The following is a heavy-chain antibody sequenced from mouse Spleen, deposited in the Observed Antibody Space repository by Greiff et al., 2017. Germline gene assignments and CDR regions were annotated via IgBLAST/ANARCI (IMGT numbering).Heavy chain of an antibody. CDR1: GYTFTSYW. CDR3: ARAYGNSYWDY. D-gene: IGHD2-1*01. CDR2: IDPSDSYT. J-gene: IGHJ4*01. Sequence: QVQLQQPGAELVMPGASVKLSCKASGYTFTSYWMHWVKQRPGQGLEWIGEIDPSDSYTNYNQKFKGKGTLTVDKSSSTAYMQLSSLTSEDSAVYYCARAYGNSYWDYWGQGTSVTVSS. V-gene: IGHV1-69*01.